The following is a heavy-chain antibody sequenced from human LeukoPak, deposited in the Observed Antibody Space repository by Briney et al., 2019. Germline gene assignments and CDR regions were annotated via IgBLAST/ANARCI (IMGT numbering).Heavy chain of an antibody. Sequence: SGTLSLTCTVSGGSISSSSYYWGWLRQPPGKGLEWIRSIYYSGSTNYNPSLKSRVTISVDTSKNQFSLKLSSVTAADTAVYYCARAKEQWLTTYYFDYWGQGTLVTVSS. CDR1: GGSISSSSYY. D-gene: IGHD6-19*01. V-gene: IGHV4-39*07. CDR3: ARAKEQWLTTYYFDY. CDR2: IYYSGST. J-gene: IGHJ4*02.